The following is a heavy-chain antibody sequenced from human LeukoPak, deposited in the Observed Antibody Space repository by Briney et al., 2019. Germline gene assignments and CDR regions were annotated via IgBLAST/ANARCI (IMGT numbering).Heavy chain of an antibody. CDR2: ISYDGSNK. J-gene: IGHJ4*02. CDR1: GFTFSSYG. D-gene: IGHD1-1*01. V-gene: IGHV3-30*03. CDR3: LTTGGGFDY. Sequence: PGGSLRLSCAASGFTFSSYGMHWVRQAPGKGLEWVAVISYDGSNKYYADSVKGRFTISRDNSKNTLYLQMNSLRAEDTAVYYCLTTGGGFDYWGQGTLVTVSS.